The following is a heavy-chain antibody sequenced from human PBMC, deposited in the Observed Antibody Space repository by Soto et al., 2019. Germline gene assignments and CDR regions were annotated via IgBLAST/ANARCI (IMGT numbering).Heavy chain of an antibody. CDR3: ARDLAKGGGSAGFDY. J-gene: IGHJ4*02. D-gene: IGHD1-26*01. CDR2: IXPXXXGX. Sequence: ASVKFSCKAAGYTFTVYYMHWVRQAPGQGLEWMGXIXPXXXGXMXPXKXXXXVTMTWDTSISTAYMALTRLRSDDTAVYYCARDLAKGGGSAGFDYWGQGTLVTVSS. V-gene: IGHV1-2*02. CDR1: GYTFTVYY.